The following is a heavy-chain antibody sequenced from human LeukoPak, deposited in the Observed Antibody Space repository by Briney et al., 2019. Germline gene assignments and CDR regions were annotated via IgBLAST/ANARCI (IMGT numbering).Heavy chain of an antibody. D-gene: IGHD2-8*01. CDR2: ISSGGNT. CDR3: ARRAGECSHPYDY. V-gene: IGHV3-53*01. CDR1: GFTFSSYG. J-gene: IGHJ4*02. Sequence: PGGSLRLSCAASGFTFSSYGMHWVRQAPGKGLEWVSFISSGGNTDHSDSVKGRFTISRDNSKNTLYLQMNSLRAEDTAIYYCARRAGECSHPYDYWGQGTLVTVSS.